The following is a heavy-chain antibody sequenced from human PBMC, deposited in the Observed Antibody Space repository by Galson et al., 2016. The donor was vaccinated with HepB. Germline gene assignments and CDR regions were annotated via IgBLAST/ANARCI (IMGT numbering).Heavy chain of an antibody. Sequence: SETLSLTCTVSGYSIGSGYYWGWIRQPPGKGLEWIAIIYHTGNTYSNPSLESRVTISVDTSKNQFSLKLNSVTAADTAMYYCARVDGDYEYFDYWGQGTLITVSS. CDR3: ARVDGDYEYFDY. CDR2: IYHTGNT. J-gene: IGHJ4*02. D-gene: IGHD4-17*01. V-gene: IGHV4-38-2*02. CDR1: GYSIGSGYY.